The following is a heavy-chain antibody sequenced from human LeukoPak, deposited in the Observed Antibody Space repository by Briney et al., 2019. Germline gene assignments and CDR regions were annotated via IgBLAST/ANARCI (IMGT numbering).Heavy chain of an antibody. V-gene: IGHV3-23*01. D-gene: IGHD6-19*01. Sequence: GGSLRLSCAASGFTFSSYAMSWVRQAPGKGLEWVSAISGSGGRTYYADSVKGRFTISRDNSKNTQHLQMNRLRAEDTAVYYCAKGPLIEVAGTTWDYWGQGTLVTVSS. CDR2: ISGSGGRT. CDR1: GFTFSSYA. CDR3: AKGPLIEVAGTTWDY. J-gene: IGHJ4*02.